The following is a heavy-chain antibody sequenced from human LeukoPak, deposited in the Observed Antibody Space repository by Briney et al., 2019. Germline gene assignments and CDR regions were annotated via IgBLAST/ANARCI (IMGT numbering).Heavy chain of an antibody. V-gene: IGHV3-23*01. CDR2: ISGSGGST. J-gene: IGHJ4*02. Sequence: GGSLRLSCAASGFTFSSYAMSWVRQAPGKGLEWVSAISGSGGSTYYADSVKGRFTISRDNSKNTLYLQMNSLRAEDTAVYYCAKAGFLGIQLWGPMAYYFDYWGQGTLVTVSS. CDR1: GFTFSSYA. D-gene: IGHD5-18*01. CDR3: AKAGFLGIQLWGPMAYYFDY.